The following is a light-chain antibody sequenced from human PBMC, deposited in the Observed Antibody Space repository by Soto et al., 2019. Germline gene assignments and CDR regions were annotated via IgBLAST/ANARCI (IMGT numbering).Light chain of an antibody. CDR1: QSVGSY. Sequence: EIVLTQSPATLSLSPGERATLSCRASQSVGSYLGWYQQRPGQAPRLLIYDASNRATGIPARFRGGGSGTDFTLTISSLAPEDFAVYYCQQRSDWPSTFGGGTKVEIK. J-gene: IGKJ4*01. CDR2: DAS. V-gene: IGKV3-11*01. CDR3: QQRSDWPST.